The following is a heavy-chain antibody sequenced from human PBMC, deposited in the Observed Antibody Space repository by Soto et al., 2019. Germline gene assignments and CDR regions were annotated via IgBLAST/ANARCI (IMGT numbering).Heavy chain of an antibody. CDR3: ARDQRGSGSVDY. V-gene: IGHV3-21*01. D-gene: IGHD6-19*01. CDR2: ISSTSSYI. Sequence: PGGSLRLSCAASGFTFSSYSMNWVRQAPGKGLEWVSSISSTSSYIYYADSVKGRFTVSRDNAKSSVYLQMNSLRAEDTAVYYCARDQRGSGSVDYWGQGTLVTVS. J-gene: IGHJ4*02. CDR1: GFTFSSYS.